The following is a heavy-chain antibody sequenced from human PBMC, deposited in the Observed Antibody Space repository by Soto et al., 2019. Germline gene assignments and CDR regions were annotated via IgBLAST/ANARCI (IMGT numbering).Heavy chain of an antibody. CDR2: ISPNSGDT. J-gene: IGHJ6*02. D-gene: IGHD6-13*01. V-gene: IGHV1-2*02. CDR3: ARDSARAAAGTGYYYYGMDV. CDR1: GYTFTGDY. Sequence: ASVKVSCKASGYTFTGDYMHWVRQAPGQGIEWMGWISPNSGDTNYAQKFQGRVTMTRDTSISTAYMELSRLISDDTAVYYCARDSARAAAGTGYYYYGMDVWGQGTTVTVSS.